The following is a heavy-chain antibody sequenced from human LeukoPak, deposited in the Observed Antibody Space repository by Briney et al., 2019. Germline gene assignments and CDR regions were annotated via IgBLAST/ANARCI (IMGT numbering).Heavy chain of an antibody. V-gene: IGHV3-30-3*02. Sequence: GRSLRLSCAASGFTFSSFAMHWVRQSPGRGLEWLTAVSNDERNKYSADSVKGRFTISRDNSKNTLYLQMNSLRAEDTAVCYCAKSSSAADDYWGQGTLVTVSS. CDR3: AKSSSAADDY. D-gene: IGHD6-13*01. J-gene: IGHJ4*02. CDR1: GFTFSSFA. CDR2: VSNDERNK.